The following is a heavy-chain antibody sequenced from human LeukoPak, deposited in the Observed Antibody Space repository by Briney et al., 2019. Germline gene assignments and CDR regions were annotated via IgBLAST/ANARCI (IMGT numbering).Heavy chain of an antibody. CDR1: GFAFSNYN. Sequence: GESLRLSCEASGFAFSNYNMNWVRQAPGKGLEWVSYISSSSSTIYYADSVKGRFTISTDNAKKTLYLQMNSLRVEDTAVYYCLTVVETTIAAFDIWGQGTMVTVSS. V-gene: IGHV3-48*04. J-gene: IGHJ3*02. CDR2: ISSSSSTI. CDR3: LTVVETTIAAFDI. D-gene: IGHD1-26*01.